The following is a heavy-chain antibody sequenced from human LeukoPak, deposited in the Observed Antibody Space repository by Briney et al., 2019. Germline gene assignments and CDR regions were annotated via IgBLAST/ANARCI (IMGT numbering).Heavy chain of an antibody. CDR2: ISYDGSNK. D-gene: IGHD2-15*01. V-gene: IGHV3-30*03. Sequence: GGSLRLSCAAPGFTFSSYDMHWVRQAPGKGLEWVAVISYDGSNKYYADPVKGRFTISRENSKNTLYLQMNSMRAEDTAVYYCARERSGDRSDYFDYWGQGTLVTVSS. CDR3: ARERSGDRSDYFDY. CDR1: GFTFSSYD. J-gene: IGHJ4*02.